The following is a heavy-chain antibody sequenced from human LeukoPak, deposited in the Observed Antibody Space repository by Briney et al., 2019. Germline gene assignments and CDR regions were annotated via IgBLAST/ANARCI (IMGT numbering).Heavy chain of an antibody. D-gene: IGHD3-22*01. CDR1: GGSISGYY. V-gene: IGHV4-59*08. J-gene: IGHJ3*01. CDR3: ARHFTYYYDSNGYPRDAFDV. CDR2: IYYSGST. Sequence: SETLSLTCTVSGGSISGYYWSWIRQSPGKGLVWIGYIYYSGSTNYNPSLKSRVTISVDMSKNQFSLKLRSVTAADTALYYCARHFTYYYDSNGYPRDAFDVWGQGTVVTVSS.